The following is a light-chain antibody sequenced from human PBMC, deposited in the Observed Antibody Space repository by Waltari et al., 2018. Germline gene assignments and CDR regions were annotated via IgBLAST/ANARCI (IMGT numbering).Light chain of an antibody. J-gene: IGKJ1*01. CDR2: AAS. V-gene: IGKV1-39*01. CDR3: QQSYGART. Sequence: DIQMTQSPSSLSTSVGDSVTITCRASQMIRNYLNWYQKKPGKAPKLLIYAASSLQSGVPSRFSGSGSGTDFTLTINSLQPEDFATYFCQQSYGARTFGQGTKVEIK. CDR1: QMIRNY.